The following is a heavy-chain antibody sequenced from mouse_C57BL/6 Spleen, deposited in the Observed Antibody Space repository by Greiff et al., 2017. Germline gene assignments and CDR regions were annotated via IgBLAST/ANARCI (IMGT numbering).Heavy chain of an antibody. V-gene: IGHV5-6*01. CDR2: ISSGGSYT. Sequence: EVQLVESGGDLVKPGGSLKLSCAASGFTFSSYGMSWVRQTPDKRLEWVATISSGGSYTYYPDSVKGRFTISRDNAKNTLYLQMSSLKSEDTAMYYCARRRVKTVVGSAMDYWGQGTSVTVSS. CDR1: GFTFSSYG. D-gene: IGHD1-1*01. J-gene: IGHJ4*01. CDR3: ARRRVKTVVGSAMDY.